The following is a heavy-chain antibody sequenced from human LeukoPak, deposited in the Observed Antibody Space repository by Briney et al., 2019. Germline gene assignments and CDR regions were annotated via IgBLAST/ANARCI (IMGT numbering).Heavy chain of an antibody. Sequence: GASVKVSCKASGYTFTGYYMHWVRQAPGQGLEWMGRINPNSGGTNYAQKFQGRVTMTRNTSISTAYMELSRLRSDDTAVYYRAREPHPEGFDYWGQGTLVTVSS. D-gene: IGHD1-14*01. CDR2: INPNSGGT. V-gene: IGHV1-2*06. CDR3: AREPHPEGFDY. J-gene: IGHJ4*02. CDR1: GYTFTGYY.